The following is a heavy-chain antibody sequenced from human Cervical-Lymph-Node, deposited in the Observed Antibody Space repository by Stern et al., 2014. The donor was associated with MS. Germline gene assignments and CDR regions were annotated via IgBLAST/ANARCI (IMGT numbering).Heavy chain of an antibody. D-gene: IGHD2-15*01. Sequence: VQLVQSGAEVKKPGASVKVSCTASGYTFTSYGISWVRQAPGQGLEWMGWMSANNGNINSAQRRQGRVSMTSDTSPSTAYMELRSVRSDDTAVYYCARGLLGSENAFDIWGQGTMVTVSS. V-gene: IGHV1-18*01. CDR2: MSANNGNI. CDR1: GYTFTSYG. CDR3: ARGLLGSENAFDI. J-gene: IGHJ3*02.